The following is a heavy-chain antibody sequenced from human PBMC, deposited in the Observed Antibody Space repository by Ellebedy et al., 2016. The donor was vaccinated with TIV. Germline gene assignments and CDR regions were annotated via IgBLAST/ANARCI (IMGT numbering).Heavy chain of an antibody. V-gene: IGHV3-23*01. D-gene: IGHD3-3*01. CDR3: VRASLPFMEWPNWFDP. J-gene: IGHJ5*02. Sequence: GESLKISCVVSGSSLKNHIITWVRQAPGKGLEWVSVISGIDGSTYYSDSVKGRFTISSDTSNNTVYLQMNSLRVDDTAVYYCVRASLPFMEWPNWFDPWGQGTLVTVSS. CDR2: ISGIDGST. CDR1: GSSLKNHI.